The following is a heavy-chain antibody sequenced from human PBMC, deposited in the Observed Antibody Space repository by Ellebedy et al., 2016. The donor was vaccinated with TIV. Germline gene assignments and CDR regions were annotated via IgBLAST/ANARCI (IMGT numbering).Heavy chain of an antibody. Sequence: AASVKVSCKASGYTFTSHGISWVRQAPGQGLEWMGWISTNNGGTNFAQKFRGRVTMTTDTPTSTAYMELGSLRSDDTAVYYCARDATPDNFDYWGQGTLVTVSS. CDR2: ISTNNGGT. V-gene: IGHV1-18*01. CDR1: GYTFTSHG. CDR3: ARDATPDNFDY. J-gene: IGHJ4*02.